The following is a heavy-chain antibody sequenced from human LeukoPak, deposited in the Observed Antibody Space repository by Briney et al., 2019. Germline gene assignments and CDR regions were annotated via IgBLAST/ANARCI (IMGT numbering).Heavy chain of an antibody. Sequence: SVKVSCKASGGTFSSYAISWVRQAPGQGLEWMGGIIPIFGTANYAQKFQGRVTITADESTGTAYMELSSLRSEDTAAYYCASPGPNIVVVPAAMGNAFDIWGQGTMVTVSS. V-gene: IGHV1-69*13. CDR2: IIPIFGTA. D-gene: IGHD2-2*01. CDR3: ASPGPNIVVVPAAMGNAFDI. J-gene: IGHJ3*02. CDR1: GGTFSSYA.